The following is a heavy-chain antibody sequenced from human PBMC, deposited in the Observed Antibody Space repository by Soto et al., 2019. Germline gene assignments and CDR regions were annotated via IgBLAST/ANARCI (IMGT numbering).Heavy chain of an antibody. CDR3: AREDSIIIPAVSDF. Sequence: PGGSLRLSCTVSGFYFNNYGINWVRQPPGKGLEWVSSVSKSDYTYYSDSVKGRFTISRDNAKNSVSLQMSSLRAEDTGVYYCAREDSIIIPAVSDFWGQGTLVTVSS. J-gene: IGHJ4*02. D-gene: IGHD2-2*01. V-gene: IGHV3-21*01. CDR1: GFYFNNYG. CDR2: VSKSDYT.